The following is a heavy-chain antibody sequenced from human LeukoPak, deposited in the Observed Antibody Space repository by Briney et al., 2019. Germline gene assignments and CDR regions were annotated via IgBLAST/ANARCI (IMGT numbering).Heavy chain of an antibody. D-gene: IGHD3-3*02. CDR1: GFTFSSYA. CDR2: ISGSGGST. J-gene: IGHJ4*02. Sequence: GGSPRLSCAASGFTFSSYAMSWVRQAPGKGLEWVSAISGSGGSTYYADSVKGRFTISRDNSKNTLYLQMNSLRAEDTAVYYCAKDTPIFRAAYYFDYWGQGTLVTVSS. V-gene: IGHV3-23*01. CDR3: AKDTPIFRAAYYFDY.